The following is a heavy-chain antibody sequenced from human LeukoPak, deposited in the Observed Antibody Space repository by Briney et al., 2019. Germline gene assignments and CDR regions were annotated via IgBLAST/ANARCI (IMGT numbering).Heavy chain of an antibody. V-gene: IGHV4-34*01. CDR1: GESFSGYY. J-gene: IGHJ2*01. CDR2: INPSGST. D-gene: IGHD5-18*01. CDR3: ATQPGYSYGYHWYFDL. Sequence: SETLSLTCAVYGESFSGYYWNWIRQPPGKGLEWIGEINPSGSTNSNPSLKSRVTISADTSKNQFSLKLSSVTAADTAVYYCATQPGYSYGYHWYFDLWGRGTLVTVSS.